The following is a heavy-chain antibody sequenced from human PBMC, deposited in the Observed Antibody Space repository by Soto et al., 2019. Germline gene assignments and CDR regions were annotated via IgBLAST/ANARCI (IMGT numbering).Heavy chain of an antibody. CDR2: IYYSGSI. CDR3: AREDDGGDRDYYGLDV. D-gene: IGHD2-21*02. CDR1: GGSISSDIYH. V-gene: IGHV4-30-4*08. Sequence: PSETLSLTCTVSGGSISSDIYHWTWIRQSPGKGLEWIGYIYYSGSIFYNPSFKSRVTISVDTSKNQFSLQLSSVTAADTAVYFCAREDDGGDRDYYGLDVWGQGTKVTVSS. J-gene: IGHJ6*02.